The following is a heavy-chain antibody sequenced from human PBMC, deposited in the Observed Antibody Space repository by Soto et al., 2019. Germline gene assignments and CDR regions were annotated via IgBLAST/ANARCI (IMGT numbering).Heavy chain of an antibody. Sequence: QVQLVQSGAEVKKPGSSMKVSCKASGGAFSGYTFNWVRQAPGQGLEWMGRLIPAVGQANNGQKFQGRLSITADESESTVYMDLTSLTSEDTAVYFCAGGAVHTPTWMGAWGQGTLVTVSS. D-gene: IGHD2-15*01. V-gene: IGHV1-69*08. CDR3: AGGAVHTPTWMGA. J-gene: IGHJ5*02. CDR1: GGAFSGYT. CDR2: LIPAVGQA.